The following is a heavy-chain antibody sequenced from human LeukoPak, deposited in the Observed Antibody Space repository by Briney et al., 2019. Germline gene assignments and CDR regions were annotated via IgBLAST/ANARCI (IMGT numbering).Heavy chain of an antibody. D-gene: IGHD1-7*01. CDR3: ARGLNLYNWNYFAAV. Sequence: PSQTLSLTCTVSGDSISNFYWSWIRQPPGKGLEWIGYISYSGSTNYNPSLKSRVTISVDTSKNQFSLKLTSVTAADTAVYYCARGLNLYNWNYFAAVWGQGTLVTVSS. CDR2: ISYSGST. J-gene: IGHJ4*02. V-gene: IGHV4-59*01. CDR1: GDSISNFY.